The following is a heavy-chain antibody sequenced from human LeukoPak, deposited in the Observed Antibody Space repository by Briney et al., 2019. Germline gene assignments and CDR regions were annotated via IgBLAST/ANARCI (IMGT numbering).Heavy chain of an antibody. J-gene: IGHJ4*02. Sequence: GASVKVSCKASGYTFGGYHLLWMRQAPGQGLEWLGWINPGTGATRYGQKFQGRVTMTRDTSISTVYMELSRLRSDDTAVYYCARWYNSCWYDYWGQGTLVSVSS. D-gene: IGHD6-13*01. V-gene: IGHV1-2*02. CDR1: GYTFGGYH. CDR2: INPGTGAT. CDR3: ARWYNSCWYDY.